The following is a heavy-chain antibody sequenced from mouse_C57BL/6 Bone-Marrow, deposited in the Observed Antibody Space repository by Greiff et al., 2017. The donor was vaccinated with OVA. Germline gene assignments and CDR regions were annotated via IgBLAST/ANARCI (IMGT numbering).Heavy chain of an antibody. CDR1: GYAFSSSW. Sequence: VQLQQSGPELVKPGASVKISCKASGYAFSSSWMNWVKQRPGKGLEWIGRIYPGDGDTNYNGKFKGKATLTADKSSSTAYMQLSSLTSEDSAVYFWARRGIYYGNLYWYFDVWGTGTTVTVSS. V-gene: IGHV1-82*01. J-gene: IGHJ1*03. CDR2: IYPGDGDT. D-gene: IGHD2-1*01. CDR3: ARRGIYYGNLYWYFDV.